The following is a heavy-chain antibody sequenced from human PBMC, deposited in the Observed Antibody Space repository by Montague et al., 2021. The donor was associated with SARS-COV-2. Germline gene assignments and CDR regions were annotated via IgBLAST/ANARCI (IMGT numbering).Heavy chain of an antibody. CDR2: IYYTGNT. Sequence: SETLSLTCTVSGGSITNNIDYWAWIRQPPGKGLEWIGGIYYTGNTYYNPSLKSRVTISVVTSKNHFTLKLSYVTAAETAVYYCARLKRYFDSSGSPSAFDFWGQGTKVTVSS. CDR3: ARLKRYFDSSGSPSAFDF. J-gene: IGHJ3*01. D-gene: IGHD3-22*01. V-gene: IGHV4-39*02. CDR1: GGSITNNIDY.